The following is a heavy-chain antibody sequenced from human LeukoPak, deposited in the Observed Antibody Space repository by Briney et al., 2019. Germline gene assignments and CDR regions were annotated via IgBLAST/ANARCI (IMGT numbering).Heavy chain of an antibody. J-gene: IGHJ5*02. Sequence: SETLSLTCAVYGGSFSGYYWSWIRQPPGKGLEWIGEINHSGSTNYNPSLKSRVTISVDTSKNQFSLKLSSVTAADTAVYYCARGAGQSPAIVVVPAAMAWFDPWGQGTLVTVSS. D-gene: IGHD2-2*01. CDR1: GGSFSGYY. V-gene: IGHV4-34*01. CDR2: INHSGST. CDR3: ARGAGQSPAIVVVPAAMAWFDP.